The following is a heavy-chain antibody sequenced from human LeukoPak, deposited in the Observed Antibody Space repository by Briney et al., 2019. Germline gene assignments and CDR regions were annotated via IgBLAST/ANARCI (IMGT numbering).Heavy chain of an antibody. V-gene: IGHV4-59*01. J-gene: IGHJ4*02. CDR2: IYYSGST. D-gene: IGHD6-25*01. Sequence: SEALSLTCTVSGGSISSYYWSWIRQPPGKGLEWIGYIYYSGSTNYNPSLKSRVTISVDTSKNQFSLKLSSVTAADTAVYYCARDTVGYSSGGVDYWGQGTLVTVSS. CDR1: GGSISSYY. CDR3: ARDTVGYSSGGVDY.